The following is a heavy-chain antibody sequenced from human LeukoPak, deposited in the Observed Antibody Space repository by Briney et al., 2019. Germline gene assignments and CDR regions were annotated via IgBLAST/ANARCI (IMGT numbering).Heavy chain of an antibody. J-gene: IGHJ4*02. CDR1: GGSISSSSYY. CDR2: IYYSGST. CDR3: ASFEDYGDPIIDY. D-gene: IGHD4-17*01. Sequence: SETLSLTCTVSGGSISSSSYYWGWIRQPPGKGLEWIGSIYYSGSTYYNPSLKSRVTISVDTSKNQFSLKLSSVTAADTAVYYCASFEDYGDPIIDYWGQGTLVTVSS. V-gene: IGHV4-39*01.